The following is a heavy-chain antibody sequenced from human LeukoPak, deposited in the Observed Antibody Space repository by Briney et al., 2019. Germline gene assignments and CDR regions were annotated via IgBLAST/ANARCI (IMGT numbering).Heavy chain of an antibody. CDR3: AREAGFYRYLDY. CDR2: VHLDGRT. Sequence: SGTLSLTCDVSGGSVTITNWWTWVGQPPGKGLEWIGEVHLDGRTNYNPSLKSRIIMSVDLPENHISLRLNSVTAADTAVYYCAREAGFYRYLDYSGQGTLVTVSS. V-gene: IGHV4-4*02. D-gene: IGHD3-3*01. CDR1: GGSVTITNW. J-gene: IGHJ4*02.